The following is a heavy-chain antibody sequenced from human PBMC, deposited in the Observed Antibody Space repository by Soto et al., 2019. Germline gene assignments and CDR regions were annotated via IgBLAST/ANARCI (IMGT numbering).Heavy chain of an antibody. CDR3: EKAAGIAAAGTGNWFDP. CDR2: ISWNSGSI. J-gene: IGHJ5*02. Sequence: EVQLVESGGGLVQPGRSLRLSCAASGFTFDDYAMHWVRQAPGKGLEWVSGISWNSGSIGYADSVKGRFTISRDNAKNSLYLQMNSLRAEDTALYYCEKAAGIAAAGTGNWFDPWGQGTLVTVSS. CDR1: GFTFDDYA. D-gene: IGHD6-13*01. V-gene: IGHV3-9*01.